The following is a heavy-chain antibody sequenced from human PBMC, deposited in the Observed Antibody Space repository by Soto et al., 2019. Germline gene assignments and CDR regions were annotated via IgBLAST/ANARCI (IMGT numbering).Heavy chain of an antibody. CDR2: IGTAGDT. D-gene: IGHD1-1*01. V-gene: IGHV3-13*01. Sequence: PGGSLRLSCAASGFTFSSYDMHWVRQATGKGLEWVSAIGTAGDTYYPGSVKGRFTISRENAKNSLYLQMNSLRAGDTAVYYCERSRPRWKFNYWGQGTLVTVSS. CDR3: ERSRPRWKFNY. J-gene: IGHJ4*02. CDR1: GFTFSSYD.